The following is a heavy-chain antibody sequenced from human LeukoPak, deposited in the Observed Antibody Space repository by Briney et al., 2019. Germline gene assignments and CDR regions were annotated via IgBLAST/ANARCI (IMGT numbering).Heavy chain of an antibody. J-gene: IGHJ4*02. V-gene: IGHV4-30-2*01. Sequence: SQTLSLTCAVSGGSLSSGGYSWSWIRQPPGTGLEWIGYIYHSGSTYYNPSLKSRVTISVDRSKNQFSLKLSSVTAADTAVYYCARYSYYYGSGQFDYWGQGTLVTVSS. CDR3: ARYSYYYGSGQFDY. CDR1: GGSLSSGGYS. D-gene: IGHD3-10*01. CDR2: IYHSGST.